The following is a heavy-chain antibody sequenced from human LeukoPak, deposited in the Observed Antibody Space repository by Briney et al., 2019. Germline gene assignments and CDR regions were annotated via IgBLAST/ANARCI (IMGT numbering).Heavy chain of an antibody. J-gene: IGHJ4*02. CDR1: GFTFCDYY. Sequence: SGGSLRLSCSASGFTFCDYYMSSSRQPPGKGLERVSYIRNSGSTIYYAASVKCRFPISRDNAKNSLYLQMNSLRAEDTAVYYCARDRRIIAAAGTVDYWGQGTLVTVSS. CDR3: ARDRRIIAAAGTVDY. D-gene: IGHD6-13*01. V-gene: IGHV3-11*01. CDR2: IRNSGSTI.